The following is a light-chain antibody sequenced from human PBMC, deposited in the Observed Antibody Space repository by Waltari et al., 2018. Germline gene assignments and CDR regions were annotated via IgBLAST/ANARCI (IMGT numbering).Light chain of an antibody. CDR2: DVN. J-gene: IGLJ3*02. Sequence: QSARTQTATVSGSPGQSMTISSPGTSSDVGSYNFVSWYQQHPGKAPPLIIYDVNKRPSGVSNRFSGSKSGNTASLTISGLQAADEADYYCCSYAGSAISVFGGGTRLTVL. CDR1: SSDVGSYNF. V-gene: IGLV2-23*02. CDR3: CSYAGSAISV.